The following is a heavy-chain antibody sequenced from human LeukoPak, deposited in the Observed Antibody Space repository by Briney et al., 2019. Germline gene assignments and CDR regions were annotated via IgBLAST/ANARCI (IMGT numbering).Heavy chain of an antibody. CDR2: IYTSGST. V-gene: IGHV4-4*09. CDR1: GGSISSYY. J-gene: IGHJ4*02. Sequence: PSETLSLTCTVSGGSISSYYWSWIRQPPGKGLEWIGYIYTSGSTNYNPSLKSRVTISVDTSKNQFSLKLSSVTAADTAVYYCARRGWDSPFDYWGQRTLVTVSS. CDR3: ARRGWDSPFDY. D-gene: IGHD6-19*01.